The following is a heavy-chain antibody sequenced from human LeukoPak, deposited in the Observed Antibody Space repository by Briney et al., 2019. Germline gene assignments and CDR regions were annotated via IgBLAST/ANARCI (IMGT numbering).Heavy chain of an antibody. D-gene: IGHD6-6*01. J-gene: IGHJ6*03. V-gene: IGHV1-46*01. CDR3: ARDTGAIAAPPPTWWYMDV. Sequence: GASVKVSCKASGYTFTSYYMHWVRQAPGQGLEWMGIINPSGGSTSYAQKFQGRVTMTRDTSTSTVYMELSSLRSEDTAVYYCARDTGAIAAPPPTWWYMDVWGKGTTVTVSS. CDR1: GYTFTSYY. CDR2: INPSGGST.